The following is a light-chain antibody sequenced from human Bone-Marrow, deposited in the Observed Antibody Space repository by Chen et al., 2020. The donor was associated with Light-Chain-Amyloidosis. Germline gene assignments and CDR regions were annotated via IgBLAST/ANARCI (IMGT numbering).Light chain of an antibody. V-gene: IGLV2-14*01. J-gene: IGLJ1*01. CDR2: EVT. CDR3: SSYTITNTLV. CDR1: SSDVGGDNH. Sequence: QLALTQPAPVPGSPGQSTPTSCTGTSSDVGGDNHVSWYQQHPDKAPKLMIYEVTNRPSWVPDRFSGSKSDNTASLTISGLQTEDEADYFCSSYTITNTLVFGSGTRVTVL.